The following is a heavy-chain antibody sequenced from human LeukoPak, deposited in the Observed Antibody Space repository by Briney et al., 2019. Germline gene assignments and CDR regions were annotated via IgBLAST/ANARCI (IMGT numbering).Heavy chain of an antibody. CDR1: GGSISSSSYY. J-gene: IGHJ5*02. V-gene: IGHV4-39*01. Sequence: PSETLSLTCTVSGGSISSSSYYWGWIRQPPGKGLEWIGSIYYSGSTYYNPSLKSRVTISVDTSKNQLSLKLSSVTAADTAVYYCARQAEQWLVLGWFDPWGQGTLVTVSS. D-gene: IGHD6-19*01. CDR2: IYYSGST. CDR3: ARQAEQWLVLGWFDP.